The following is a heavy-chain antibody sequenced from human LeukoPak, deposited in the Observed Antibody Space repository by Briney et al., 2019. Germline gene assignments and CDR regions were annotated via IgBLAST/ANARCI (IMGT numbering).Heavy chain of an antibody. D-gene: IGHD3-10*01. Sequence: ASVKVSCKASGYTFTGYYMHWVRQAPGQGLEWMGRINPNSGGTNYAQKFQGRVTVTRDMSTSTAYMELSSLRSEDTAVYYCAATLTMTAGSAYYGLDAWGQGTTVTVSS. J-gene: IGHJ6*02. V-gene: IGHV1-2*06. CDR2: INPNSGGT. CDR3: AATLTMTAGSAYYGLDA. CDR1: GYTFTGYY.